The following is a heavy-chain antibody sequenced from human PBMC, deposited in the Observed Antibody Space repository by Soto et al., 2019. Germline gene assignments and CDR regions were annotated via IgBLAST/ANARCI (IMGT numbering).Heavy chain of an antibody. D-gene: IGHD3-10*01. CDR2: INHSGST. V-gene: IGHV4-34*01. CDR3: ARRRGGAGYDYYLDV. Sequence: SETLSLTCAVSGGSFSGNYWSWIRQPPGQGLEWIGEINHSGSTNYNPSLKSRVTISVDTSKNQFSLKLSSVTAADTAVYYCARRRGGAGYDYYLDVWGQGTTVTVSS. CDR1: GGSFSGNY. J-gene: IGHJ6*03.